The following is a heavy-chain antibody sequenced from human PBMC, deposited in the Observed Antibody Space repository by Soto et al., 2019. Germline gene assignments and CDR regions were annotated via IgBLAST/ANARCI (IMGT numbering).Heavy chain of an antibody. CDR2: IWFDGAIK. Sequence: GGGLGLPCAASGCTFSDYAMHWCRQAPGKGLEWVASIWFDGAIKYYADSVKGRFTISRDNSKNTVYLQMNSLRAEDSALYHCGRGGFSTHWCCCYWRQGTLV. V-gene: IGHV3-33*01. D-gene: IGHD2-8*02. CDR3: GRGGFSTHWCCCY. J-gene: IGHJ4*02. CDR1: GCTFSDYA.